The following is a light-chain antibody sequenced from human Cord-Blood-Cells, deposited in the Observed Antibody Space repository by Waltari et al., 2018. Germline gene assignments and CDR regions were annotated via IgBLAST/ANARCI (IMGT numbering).Light chain of an antibody. J-gene: IGLJ2*01. CDR1: SSDVGGYNY. Sequence: QSALTQPASVSGSPGQSITISCTGTSSDVGGYNYVSWYQQHPGKAPKLMIYYVSNRPSAVSKLFSGSNSGNTAPLTISGSQSEAESDYYCSSYPSSSTVVFGGGTKLTVL. CDR2: YVS. CDR3: SSYPSSSTVV. V-gene: IGLV2-14*01.